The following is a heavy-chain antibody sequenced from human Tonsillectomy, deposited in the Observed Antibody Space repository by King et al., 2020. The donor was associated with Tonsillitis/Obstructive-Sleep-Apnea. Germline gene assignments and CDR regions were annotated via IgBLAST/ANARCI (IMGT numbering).Heavy chain of an antibody. D-gene: IGHD3-10*01. CDR2: IWYDGSNK. CDR3: ARDGHYGSGSYFRGKAFDI. CDR1: GFTFSSYG. Sequence: VQLVESGGGVVQPGRSLRLSCAASGFTFSSYGMHWVRQAPGKGLEWVAVIWYDGSNKYYADSVKGRFTISRDNSKNTLYLQMNSLRAEDTALYYCARDGHYGSGSYFRGKAFDIWGQGTMVTVSS. V-gene: IGHV3-33*01. J-gene: IGHJ3*02.